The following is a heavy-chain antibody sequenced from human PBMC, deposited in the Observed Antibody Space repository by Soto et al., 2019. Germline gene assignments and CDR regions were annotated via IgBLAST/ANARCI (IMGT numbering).Heavy chain of an antibody. Sequence: PGESRKISCKGSGYSFTSYWIGWVRQIPGKGLEWMGIIYPGDSDTRYSPSFQGQVTISADKSISTAYLQWSSLKASDTAMYYCARASVDGYNGYYYYGMDVWGQGTTVTVSS. D-gene: IGHD5-12*01. CDR1: GYSFTSYW. V-gene: IGHV5-51*01. CDR3: ARASVDGYNGYYYYGMDV. J-gene: IGHJ6*02. CDR2: IYPGDSDT.